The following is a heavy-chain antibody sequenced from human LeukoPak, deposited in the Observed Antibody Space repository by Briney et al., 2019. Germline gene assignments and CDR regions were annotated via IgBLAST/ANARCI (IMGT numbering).Heavy chain of an antibody. J-gene: IGHJ4*02. Sequence: PGGSLRLSCAASGFTFTTYAMGWVRQAPGKGLEWLSGINGNGDYTYYADSVKGQFTISRDNSKNTLYLQMNSLRAGDMALYFCARESLGATRFDSWGQGTLVTVSS. CDR1: GFTFTTYA. CDR2: INGNGDYT. V-gene: IGHV3-23*01. CDR3: ARESLGATRFDS. D-gene: IGHD1-26*01.